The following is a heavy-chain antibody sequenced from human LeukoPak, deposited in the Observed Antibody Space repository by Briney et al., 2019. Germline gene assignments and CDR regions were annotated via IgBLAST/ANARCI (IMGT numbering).Heavy chain of an antibody. D-gene: IGHD1-26*01. Sequence: GGSLRLSCAASGFTFSNYGMHWVRQAPGKGLEWVAVIWYDGSDKYYTDSVKGRFTISRDNSKNTLYLQMNSLRVEDTAVYYCARALLGGAGVVGVWGQGTLVTVSS. CDR3: ARALLGGAGVVGV. CDR2: IWYDGSDK. V-gene: IGHV3-33*01. J-gene: IGHJ4*02. CDR1: GFTFSNYG.